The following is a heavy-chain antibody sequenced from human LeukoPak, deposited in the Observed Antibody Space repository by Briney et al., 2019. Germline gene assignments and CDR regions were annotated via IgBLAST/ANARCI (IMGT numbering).Heavy chain of an antibody. Sequence: GGSLRLSCAASGFTFSSYAMYWVRQAPGRGLEWVSGIFGSGGSTHYADSVKGRFTISRDNPKNTVYLQMNSLRAEDTAVYYCAKTTTGYSSGRFPGWPVDYWGQGTLVTVSS. CDR1: GFTFSSYA. J-gene: IGHJ4*02. CDR2: IFGSGGST. D-gene: IGHD6-19*01. V-gene: IGHV3-23*01. CDR3: AKTTTGYSSGRFPGWPVDY.